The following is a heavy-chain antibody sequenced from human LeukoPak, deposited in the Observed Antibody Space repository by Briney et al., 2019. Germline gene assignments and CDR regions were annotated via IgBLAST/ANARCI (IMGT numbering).Heavy chain of an antibody. D-gene: IGHD3-22*01. CDR1: SGSISSGGYY. CDR3: ARVLTMIVVT. J-gene: IGHJ5*02. V-gene: IGHV4-31*03. Sequence: SETLSLTCTVSSGSISSGGYYWSWIRQHPGRGLERIGYSYYSGSTYYNPALKIRVSITVDTSKNQVSLKLSSVTAADTAVYYCARVLTMIVVTWGQGTLVTVSS. CDR2: SYYSGST.